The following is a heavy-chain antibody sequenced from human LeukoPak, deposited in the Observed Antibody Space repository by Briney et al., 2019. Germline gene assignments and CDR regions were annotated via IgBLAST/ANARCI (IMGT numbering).Heavy chain of an antibody. D-gene: IGHD6-6*01. CDR2: ISAYNGNT. Sequence: ASVKVSCKASGYTFTSYGISWVRQAPGQGLEWMGWISAYNGNTNYAQKFQGRVTMTRDTSISTAYMELSRLRSDDTAVYYCARVAARDYYYYYMDVWGKGTTVTVSS. CDR3: ARVAARDYYYYYMDV. J-gene: IGHJ6*03. CDR1: GYTFTSYG. V-gene: IGHV1-18*01.